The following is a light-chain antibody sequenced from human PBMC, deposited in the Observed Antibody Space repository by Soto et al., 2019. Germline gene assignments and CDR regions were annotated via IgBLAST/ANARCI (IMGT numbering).Light chain of an antibody. Sequence: EILLTQSPGTLSLSPGGRATLSCSASQSVSSSYLAWYQQKPGQAPRLIIYGASSRATGIPDRFSGSGSGTDCTLTISSLEPEDVAVYYCQQRSSWPFTFGPGTKVDI. CDR3: QQRSSWPFT. CDR1: QSVSSSY. CDR2: GAS. V-gene: IGKV3D-20*02. J-gene: IGKJ3*01.